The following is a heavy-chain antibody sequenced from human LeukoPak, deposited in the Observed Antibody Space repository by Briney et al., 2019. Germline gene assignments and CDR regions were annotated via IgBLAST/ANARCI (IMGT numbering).Heavy chain of an antibody. CDR1: GGSFSGYY. D-gene: IGHD5-12*01. Sequence: SETLSLTCAVYGGSFSGYYWSWIRQPPGKGLEWIGEINHSGSTNYNPSLKSRVTISVDTSKNQFSLQLNSVTPEDTAVYYCARGGYDHFDYWGQGTLVTVSS. J-gene: IGHJ4*02. V-gene: IGHV4-34*01. CDR3: ARGGYDHFDY. CDR2: INHSGST.